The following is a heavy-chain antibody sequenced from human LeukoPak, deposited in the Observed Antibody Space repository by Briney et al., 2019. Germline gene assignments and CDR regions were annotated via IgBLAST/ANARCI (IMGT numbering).Heavy chain of an antibody. J-gene: IGHJ4*02. D-gene: IGHD2-8*01. Sequence: GESLKISCKGSGYSLTSYWIGWVRQMPGKGLEWMGIIYPGDSDTRYSPSFQGQVTISADKSISTAYLQWSSLKASDTAMYYCARRAKTLGYCTNGVCYINDYWGQGTLVTVSS. CDR3: ARRAKTLGYCTNGVCYINDY. CDR2: IYPGDSDT. V-gene: IGHV5-51*01. CDR1: GYSLTSYW.